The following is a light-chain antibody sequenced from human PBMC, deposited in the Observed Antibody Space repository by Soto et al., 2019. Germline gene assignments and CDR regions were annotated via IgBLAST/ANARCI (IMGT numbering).Light chain of an antibody. J-gene: IGKJ1*01. CDR3: QQNLGVHT. CDR2: GTS. V-gene: IGKV3-20*01. Sequence: EIVLTQSPATLSLSPGQRATLSCRASQSVTSGYLTWYQQKPGQAPRLLIYGTSSRATGIPDRFSGSGSGTDFTLTISSLEPEDSAVYYCQQNLGVHTFGQGTKVDIK. CDR1: QSVTSGY.